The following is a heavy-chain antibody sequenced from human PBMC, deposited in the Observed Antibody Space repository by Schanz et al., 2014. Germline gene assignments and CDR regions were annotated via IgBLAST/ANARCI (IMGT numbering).Heavy chain of an antibody. V-gene: IGHV3-23*04. Sequence: VHLVESGGGVVQPGRSLRLSCTGSRFTISRNPIHWVRQAPGKGLEWVSGISGSGGSTYDADSVKGRFTISRDNSKNTLYLQMNSLRAEDTAIYYCAKDLAAVGVFDYWGQGTLVTVSS. CDR1: RFTISRNP. CDR2: ISGSGGST. D-gene: IGHD6-13*01. CDR3: AKDLAAVGVFDY. J-gene: IGHJ4*02.